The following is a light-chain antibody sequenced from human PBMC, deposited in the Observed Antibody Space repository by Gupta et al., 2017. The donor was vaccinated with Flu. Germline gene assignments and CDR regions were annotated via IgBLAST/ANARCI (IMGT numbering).Light chain of an antibody. J-gene: IGLJ1*01. Sequence: ISCTGTTSDVGANNYVSWYQQHPGKAPKVMIYGVNNRPSGVSDRFSGSKSGNTASLTISGLQAEDEADYYCSSYRSSSTSFFFGTGTKVTVL. CDR2: GVN. CDR1: TSDVGANNY. CDR3: SSYRSSSTSFF. V-gene: IGLV2-14*01.